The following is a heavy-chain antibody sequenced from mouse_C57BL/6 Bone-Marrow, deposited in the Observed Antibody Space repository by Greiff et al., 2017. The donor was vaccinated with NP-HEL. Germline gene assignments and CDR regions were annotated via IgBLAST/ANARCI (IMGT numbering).Heavy chain of an antibody. V-gene: IGHV2-3*01. Sequence: QVQLKESGPGLVAPSQSLSITCTVSGFSLTSYGVSWVRQPPGKGLEWLGVIWGDGSTNYHSAFISRVSISKDKSKSRVCSKLNSLQSDDTAAYYCALYGSGFAYWGQGTLVTVSA. CDR3: ALYGSGFAY. CDR1: GFSLTSYG. D-gene: IGHD2-2*01. CDR2: IWGDGST. J-gene: IGHJ3*01.